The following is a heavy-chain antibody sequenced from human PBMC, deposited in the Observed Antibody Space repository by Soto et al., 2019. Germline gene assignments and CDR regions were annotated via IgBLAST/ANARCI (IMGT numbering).Heavy chain of an antibody. J-gene: IGHJ3*02. CDR3: ARDTETLGPRTNDALDI. Sequence: ASVKVSCKATGYTFSAYTMNWVRQAPGQSLEWMGWINAGSGNTKYSQNFQGRVSITRDTSASTVYMELTGLTSEDTAVYYCARDTETLGPRTNDALDIWGQGTMVTVSS. CDR1: GYTFSAYT. V-gene: IGHV1-3*01. CDR2: INAGSGNT. D-gene: IGHD3-3*01.